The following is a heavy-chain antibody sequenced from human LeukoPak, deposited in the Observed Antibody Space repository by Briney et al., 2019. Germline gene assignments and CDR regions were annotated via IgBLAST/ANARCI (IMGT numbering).Heavy chain of an antibody. CDR1: NGTLTIDF. CDR2: VHHSGVT. J-gene: IGHJ6*03. Sequence: PSETLSLTCSVSNGTLTIDFWNCIRQPPGKGLEWIGYVHHSGVTNYNPSFNSRVTMSVDTSKNQFSLMLGCVTDAVSAVYYCARLGYYFYYVDVWGKGTTVIVS. V-gene: IGHV4-59*12. CDR3: ARLGYYFYYVDV.